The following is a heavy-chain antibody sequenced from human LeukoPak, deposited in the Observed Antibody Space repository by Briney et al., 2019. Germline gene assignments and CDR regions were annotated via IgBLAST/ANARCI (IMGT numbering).Heavy chain of an antibody. Sequence: GGSLRLSCAASGFTFSDHFMDWVHQAPGKGLEWFGRIRKRPNSYTTEYAASVQGRFAISRDDSKNSLYLQMNSLKTEDTAVYYCARVSTTVAGSDYLDYWGQGTQVTISS. V-gene: IGHV3-72*01. D-gene: IGHD6-19*01. CDR2: IRKRPNSYTT. CDR3: ARVSTTVAGSDYLDY. J-gene: IGHJ4*02. CDR1: GFTFSDHF.